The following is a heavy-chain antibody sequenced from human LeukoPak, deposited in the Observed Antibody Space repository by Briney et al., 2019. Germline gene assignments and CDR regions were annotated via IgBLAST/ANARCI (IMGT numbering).Heavy chain of an antibody. CDR3: PRGGPTPLVLVY. V-gene: IGHV4-34*01. Sequence: SETLSRNCAGYGGSCGNYYWSWIRHPPGKGLEGIGEINHSGRTNYNPSLKSRVAILVDPSKNQFSLNLNSVTAADTAVYYCPRGGPTPLVLVYWGQGTLVTVSS. CDR1: GGSCGNYY. J-gene: IGHJ1*01. CDR2: INHSGRT. D-gene: IGHD5-18*01.